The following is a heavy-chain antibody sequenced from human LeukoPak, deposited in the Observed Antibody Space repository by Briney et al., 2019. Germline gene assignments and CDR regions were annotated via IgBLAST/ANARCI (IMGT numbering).Heavy chain of an antibody. CDR3: ARVYRSPAFDY. Sequence: SETLSLTCTVSGGSISSGGYYWSWIRQPPGKGLEWIGYIYHSGSTYYNPSLKSRVTISVDRSKNQFSLKLSSVTAADTAVYYCARVYRSPAFDYWGQGSLVTVSS. V-gene: IGHV4-30-2*01. J-gene: IGHJ4*02. CDR2: IYHSGST. CDR1: GGSISSGGYY. D-gene: IGHD6-13*01.